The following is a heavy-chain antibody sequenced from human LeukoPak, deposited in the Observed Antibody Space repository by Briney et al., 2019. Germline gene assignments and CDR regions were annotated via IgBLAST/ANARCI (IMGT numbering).Heavy chain of an antibody. D-gene: IGHD3-10*01. J-gene: IGHJ6*03. CDR2: ISWDGGST. CDR3: AKGPSGGSAQYYYYYMDV. Sequence: GGSLRLSCAASGFTFDDYTMHWVRQAPGKGLEWVSLISWDGGSTYYADSVEGRFTISRDNSKNSLYLQMNSLRTEDTALYYCAKGPSGGSAQYYYYYMDVWGKGTTVTVSS. CDR1: GFTFDDYT. V-gene: IGHV3-43*01.